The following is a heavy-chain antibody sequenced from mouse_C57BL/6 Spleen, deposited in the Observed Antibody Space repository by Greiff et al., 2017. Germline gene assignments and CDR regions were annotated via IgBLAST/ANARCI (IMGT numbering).Heavy chain of an antibody. Sequence: QVQLQQSGAELVKPGASVKMSCKASGYTFTSYWITWVKQRPGQGLEWIGDIYPGSGSTNYNEKFKSKATLTVDTSSSTAYMQLSSLTSEDSAVYYCARGGNYATWFAYWGQGTLVTVSA. CDR2: IYPGSGST. CDR3: ARGGNYATWFAY. CDR1: GYTFTSYW. V-gene: IGHV1-55*01. J-gene: IGHJ3*01. D-gene: IGHD2-1*01.